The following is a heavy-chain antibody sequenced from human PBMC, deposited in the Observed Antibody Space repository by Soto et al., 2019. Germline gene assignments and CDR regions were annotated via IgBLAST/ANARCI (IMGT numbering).Heavy chain of an antibody. CDR3: GRSEETYNVVLTGMVLYYYYSVMEV. Sequence: ASVKVSCKASGYKFSSYAIHWVRQAPGQRLEWMGWINVGNGNTKYSQKFHDRVTIIRDTSADTAYMEVSSLRSEDTAVYYCGRSEETYNVVLTGMVLYYYYSVMEVWGKGTTVTVSS. J-gene: IGHJ6*04. V-gene: IGHV1-3*01. D-gene: IGHD3-9*01. CDR2: INVGNGNT. CDR1: GYKFSSYA.